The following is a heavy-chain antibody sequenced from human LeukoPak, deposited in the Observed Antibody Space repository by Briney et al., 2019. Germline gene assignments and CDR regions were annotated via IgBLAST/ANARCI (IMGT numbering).Heavy chain of an antibody. CDR1: GFTFSSYA. J-gene: IGHJ3*02. Sequence: GGSLRLSCAASGFTFSSYAMSWVRQAPGKGLEWVSVISGSGGSTYSADSVKGRFTISRDNAKNSLYLLMNSLRAEDTALYYCARSAGDIWGQGTMVIVSS. CDR3: ARSAGDI. V-gene: IGHV3-23*01. CDR2: ISGSGGST.